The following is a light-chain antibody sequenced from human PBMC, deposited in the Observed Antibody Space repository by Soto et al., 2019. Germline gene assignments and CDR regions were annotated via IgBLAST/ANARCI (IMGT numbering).Light chain of an antibody. V-gene: IGLV1-51*01. Sequence: QSVLTQPPSVSAAPGQRVTISCSGTSSNIGDNYVSWYQQFPGTAPKILIYDNAKRPSGMPDRFSGSKSGTSATLAITGLQPGDEDQYYCETWDSSLTAVVFGGGTQLTVL. CDR1: SSNIGDNY. CDR3: ETWDSSLTAVV. J-gene: IGLJ7*01. CDR2: DNA.